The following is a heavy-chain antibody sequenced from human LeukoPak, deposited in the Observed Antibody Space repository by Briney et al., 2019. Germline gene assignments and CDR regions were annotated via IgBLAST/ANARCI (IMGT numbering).Heavy chain of an antibody. CDR3: AHSMRYSGSYYDYAFDI. CDR1: GGSISSYY. J-gene: IGHJ3*02. Sequence: KPSETLSLTCTVSGGSISSYYWSWIRQPPGKGLEWIGYIYYSGSTNYNPSLKSQVTMSVDTSKNQFSLKLGSVTAADTAVYYCAHSMRYSGSYYDYAFDIWGQGTMVTVSS. V-gene: IGHV4-59*12. D-gene: IGHD1-26*01. CDR2: IYYSGST.